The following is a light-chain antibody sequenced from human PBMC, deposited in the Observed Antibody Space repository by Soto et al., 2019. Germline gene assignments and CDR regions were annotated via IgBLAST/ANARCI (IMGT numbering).Light chain of an antibody. Sequence: IHLPPSPPCLSASVAHRVTITCRESQSITNFLNWYQQKPGKAPKLLIYAASSLQSGVPSRFSGSGSGTDFTLTISSLQPEDFATYYCQQNYSPPPITFGQGTRLEIK. CDR2: AAS. CDR3: QQNYSPPPIT. CDR1: QSITNF. J-gene: IGKJ5*01. V-gene: IGKV1-39*01.